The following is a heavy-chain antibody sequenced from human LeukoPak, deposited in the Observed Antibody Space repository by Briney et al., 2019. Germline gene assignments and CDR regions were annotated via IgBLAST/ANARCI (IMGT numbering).Heavy chain of an antibody. CDR2: IKQDGSEK. D-gene: IGHD2-2*01. Sequence: GGSLRLSCAASGFTFSSYWMSWVRQAPGKGLEWVANIKQDGSEKYYVDSVKGRFTISRDNAKNSLYLQMNSLRAEDTAVYYCAREYCSSTSCYLCYYYYMDVWGKGTTVTVSS. CDR1: GFTFSSYW. V-gene: IGHV3-7*01. J-gene: IGHJ6*03. CDR3: AREYCSSTSCYLCYYYYMDV.